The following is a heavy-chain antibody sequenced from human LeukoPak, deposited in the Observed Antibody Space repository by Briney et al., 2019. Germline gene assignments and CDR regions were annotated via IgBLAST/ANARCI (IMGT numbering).Heavy chain of an antibody. J-gene: IGHJ4*02. CDR1: GYTFIDYA. CDR2: INTDTGNP. V-gene: IGHV7-4-1*02. Sequence: GASVKVSCKASGYTFIDYAINWVRQAPGQGLEWMGWINTDTGNPTYGQGFTGRFVFSLDTSVSTAYLQINSLKAEDTAVYYCARKDGDEVNTLDCWGQGTLVTVSS. D-gene: IGHD7-27*01. CDR3: ARKDGDEVNTLDC.